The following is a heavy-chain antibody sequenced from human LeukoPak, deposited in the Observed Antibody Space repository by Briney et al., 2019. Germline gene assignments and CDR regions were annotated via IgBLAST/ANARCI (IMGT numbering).Heavy chain of an antibody. CDR2: IYYSGST. CDR1: GGSISSSSYY. J-gene: IGHJ3*02. V-gene: IGHV4-39*01. CDR3: ARHESYYDSSDAFDI. D-gene: IGHD3-22*01. Sequence: PSETLSLTCTVSGGSISSSSYYWGWIRQPPGKGLEWIGSIYYSGSTYYNPSLKSRVTISVDTSKNQFSLKLSSVTAANTAVYYCARHESYYDSSDAFDIWGQGTMVTVSS.